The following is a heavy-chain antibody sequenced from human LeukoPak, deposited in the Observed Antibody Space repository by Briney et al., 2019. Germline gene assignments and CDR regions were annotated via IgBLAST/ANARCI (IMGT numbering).Heavy chain of an antibody. CDR1: GYTFTSYY. D-gene: IGHD6-19*01. CDR2: INPSGGST. J-gene: IGHJ4*02. V-gene: IGHV1-46*01. Sequence: SVKVSCKASGYTFTSYYMHWVRQAPGQGLEWMGIINPSGGSTSYAQKFQGRVTMTRDTSTSTVYMELSSLRSEDTAVYYCAYRIAVAGTQFDYWGQGTLVTVSS. CDR3: AYRIAVAGTQFDY.